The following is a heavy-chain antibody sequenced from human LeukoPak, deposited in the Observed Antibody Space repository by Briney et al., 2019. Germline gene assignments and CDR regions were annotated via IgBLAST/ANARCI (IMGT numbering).Heavy chain of an antibody. Sequence: SETLSLTCTVSGGSINGYYWSWIRQPPGKGLEWIGYVYYSASTNYSPSLKSRVTISVGTSKKQFSLRLSSVTAAETAVYYCARGIMTTVPTFDYWGQGTLGTVSS. V-gene: IGHV4-59*01. J-gene: IGHJ4*02. CDR2: VYYSAST. D-gene: IGHD4-17*01. CDR3: ARGIMTTVPTFDY. CDR1: GGSINGYY.